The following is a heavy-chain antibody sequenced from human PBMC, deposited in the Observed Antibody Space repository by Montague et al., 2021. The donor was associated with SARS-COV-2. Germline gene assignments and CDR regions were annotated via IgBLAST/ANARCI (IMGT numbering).Heavy chain of an antibody. CDR2: FYFSGSS. D-gene: IGHD2-15*01. V-gene: IGHV4-39*01. CDR1: GGSVSSSGYY. Sequence: SETLSLTCTVSGGSVSSSGYYWGWIRQPPGKGLEWIGSFYFSGSSYYNPSLKSRVSISVDTSKNQFSLRLSSVTSADTAVYYCARLRRGGLVVAAPNWFDPWGQGTLVTVSS. J-gene: IGHJ5*02. CDR3: ARLRRGGLVVAAPNWFDP.